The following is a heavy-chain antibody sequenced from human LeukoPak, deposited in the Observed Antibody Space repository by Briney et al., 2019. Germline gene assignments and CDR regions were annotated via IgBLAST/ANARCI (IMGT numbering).Heavy chain of an antibody. Sequence: SETLSLTCTVSGGSISSSSYYWGWIRQPPGKGLEWIGSIYYSGSTYYNPSLKSRVTISVGTSKNQFSLKLSSVTAADTAVYYCARQRPRRLWFGELLENYFDYWGQGTLVTVSS. CDR2: IYYSGST. D-gene: IGHD3-10*01. V-gene: IGHV4-39*01. CDR3: ARQRPRRLWFGELLENYFDY. J-gene: IGHJ4*02. CDR1: GGSISSSSYY.